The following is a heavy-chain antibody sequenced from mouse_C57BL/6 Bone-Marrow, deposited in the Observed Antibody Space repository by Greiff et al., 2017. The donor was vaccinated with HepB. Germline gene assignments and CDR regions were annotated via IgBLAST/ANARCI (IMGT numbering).Heavy chain of an antibody. CDR1: GFTFSDYG. V-gene: IGHV5-17*01. Sequence: EVQRVESGGGLVKPGGSLKLSCAASGFTFSDYGMHWVRQAPEKGLEWVAYISSGSSTIYYADTVKGRFTISRDNAKNTLFLQMTSLRSEDTAMYYCARPITTVVAPFAYWGQGTLVTVSA. CDR2: ISSGSSTI. D-gene: IGHD1-1*01. J-gene: IGHJ3*01. CDR3: ARPITTVVAPFAY.